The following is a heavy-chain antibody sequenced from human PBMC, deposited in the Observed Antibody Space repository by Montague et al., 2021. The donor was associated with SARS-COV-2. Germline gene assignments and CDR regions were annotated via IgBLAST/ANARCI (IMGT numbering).Heavy chain of an antibody. V-gene: IGHV4-39*01. CDR3: ARGPKMYGELADY. Sequence: SETLSLTCTVSGGSVRSSNYCWGWIRQPPGKGLEWIANFYYSGNTYYNLSLKSRVTISVDTSNNQFSLKLSSVTAADTAVYYCARGPKMYGELADYWGQGTLVTVSS. CDR2: FYYSGNT. D-gene: IGHD4-17*01. J-gene: IGHJ4*02. CDR1: GGSVRSSNYC.